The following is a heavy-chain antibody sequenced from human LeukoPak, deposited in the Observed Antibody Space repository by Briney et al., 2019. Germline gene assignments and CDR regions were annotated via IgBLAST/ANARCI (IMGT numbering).Heavy chain of an antibody. J-gene: IGHJ4*02. V-gene: IGHV4-4*09. CDR2: IYTSGST. CDR3: ARDTSGSYDY. Sequence: PSETLSLTCTVSGDSISNYYWSWIWQPPGKGLEWIGYIYTSGSTNYNPSLKSRVTISVDTSKNQFSLKLSSVTAADTAVYYCARDTSGSYDYWGQGTLVTVSS. CDR1: GDSISNYY. D-gene: IGHD1-26*01.